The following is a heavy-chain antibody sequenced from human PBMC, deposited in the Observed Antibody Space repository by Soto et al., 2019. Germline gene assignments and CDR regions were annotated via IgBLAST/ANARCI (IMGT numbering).Heavy chain of an antibody. D-gene: IGHD2-15*01. J-gene: IGHJ4*02. V-gene: IGHV1-8*01. CDR1: GYTFTSYD. CDR3: ARARHYCSGGSCYRPGLGY. CDR2: MNPNSGNT. Sequence: ASVKVSCKASGYTFTSYDINWVRQATGQGLEWMGWMNPNSGNTGYAQKFQGRVTMTRNTSISTAYMELSSLRSEDTAVYYCARARHYCSGGSCYRPGLGYWGKGTLVTVSS.